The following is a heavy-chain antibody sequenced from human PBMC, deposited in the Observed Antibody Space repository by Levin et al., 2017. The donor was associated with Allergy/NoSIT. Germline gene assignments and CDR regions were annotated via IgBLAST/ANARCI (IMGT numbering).Heavy chain of an antibody. J-gene: IGHJ4*02. CDR1: GDSISSSGHY. Sequence: PSETLSLTCTVSGDSISSSGHYWSWIRQHPGKGLEWTGNIYYNGITYYSPSLKSRLSLSVDTSTNQFSLNLTSVPAADTAGDYGARQAKRRTYFDDWGQGSLVTVSS. V-gene: IGHV4-31*03. D-gene: IGHD3/OR15-3a*01. CDR3: ARQAKRRTYFDD. CDR2: IYYNGIT.